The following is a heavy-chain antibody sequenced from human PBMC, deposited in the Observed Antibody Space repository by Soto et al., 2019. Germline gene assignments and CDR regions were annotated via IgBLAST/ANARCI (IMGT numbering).Heavy chain of an antibody. CDR1: GGSFSGYY. D-gene: IGHD3-10*01. Sequence: PSETLSHTCAVYGGSFSGYYWSWIRQPPGKGLEWIGEINHSGSTNYNPSLKSRVTISVDTSKNQFSLKLSSVTAADTAVYYCARVSGIYYYGMDVWGQGTTVT. CDR2: INHSGST. V-gene: IGHV4-34*01. CDR3: ARVSGIYYYGMDV. J-gene: IGHJ6*02.